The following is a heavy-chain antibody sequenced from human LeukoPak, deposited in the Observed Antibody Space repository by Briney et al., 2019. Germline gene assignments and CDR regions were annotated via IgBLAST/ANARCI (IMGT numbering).Heavy chain of an antibody. CDR1: GFTFSSYA. CDR2: ISYDGSNK. Sequence: GGSLGLSCAASGFTFSSYAMHWVRQAPGKGLEWVAVISYDGSNKYYADSVKGRFTISRDNSKNTLYLQMNSLRAEDTAVYYCASVPSYSSSWYLWGQGTLVTVSS. D-gene: IGHD6-13*01. J-gene: IGHJ4*02. V-gene: IGHV3-30-3*01. CDR3: ASVPSYSSSWYL.